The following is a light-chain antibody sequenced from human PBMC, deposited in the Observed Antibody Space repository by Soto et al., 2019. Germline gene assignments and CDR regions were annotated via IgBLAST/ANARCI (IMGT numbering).Light chain of an antibody. CDR3: QQYNNWPFPSWT. CDR1: QSVRSN. Sequence: EIVMTQSPATLSVSPGERATLSCRASQSVRSNLAWYQQKPGQAPRLLIYGASTRATGIPARLSGSGSGTEFTLTISSLQSEDFAVYYCQQYNNWPFPSWTFGQGTKVEI. V-gene: IGKV3-15*01. J-gene: IGKJ1*01. CDR2: GAS.